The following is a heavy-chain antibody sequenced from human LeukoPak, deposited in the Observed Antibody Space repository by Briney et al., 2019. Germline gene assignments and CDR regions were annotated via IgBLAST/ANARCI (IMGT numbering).Heavy chain of an antibody. Sequence: SETLSLTCTVSGGSISSYYWSWIRQPAGKGLEWIGRIYTSGSTNYNPSLKSRVTMSVDTSKNQFSLKLSSVTAADTAVYYCARADARQPYYDFWSGYYTLYYYYMDVWGKGTTVTVSS. J-gene: IGHJ6*03. CDR1: GGSISSYY. CDR3: ARADARQPYYDFWSGYYTLYYYYMDV. D-gene: IGHD3-3*01. CDR2: IYTSGST. V-gene: IGHV4-4*07.